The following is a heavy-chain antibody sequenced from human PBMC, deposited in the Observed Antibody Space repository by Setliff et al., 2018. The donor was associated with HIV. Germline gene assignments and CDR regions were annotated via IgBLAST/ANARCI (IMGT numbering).Heavy chain of an antibody. V-gene: IGHV4-34*01. CDR3: ARGQQIVNWFDP. Sequence: PSETLPLTCAVYGGSLSDYSWSWIRQPPGKGLEWIGEMNHSGSTNYNPSLKSRVTISVDASKNQFSLKLSSVTAADTAVYYCARGQQIVNWFDPWGQGTLVTVSS. CDR1: GGSLSDYS. CDR2: MNHSGST. J-gene: IGHJ5*02. D-gene: IGHD3-22*01.